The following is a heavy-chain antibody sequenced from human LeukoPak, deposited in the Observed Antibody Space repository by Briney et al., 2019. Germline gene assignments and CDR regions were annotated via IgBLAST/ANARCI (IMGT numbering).Heavy chain of an antibody. CDR1: GFTLSSHW. J-gene: IGHJ4*02. CDR3: ARGMKSDY. CDR2: INQDGRQR. V-gene: IGHV3-7*01. Sequence: GGSLRLSCVVAGFTLSSHWMSWIRQAPGKGLEWVANINQDGRQRNYVDSVKGRFTISRDNAKNSLYLEMNSLRVEDTAVYYCARGMKSDYWGQGTLATVSS.